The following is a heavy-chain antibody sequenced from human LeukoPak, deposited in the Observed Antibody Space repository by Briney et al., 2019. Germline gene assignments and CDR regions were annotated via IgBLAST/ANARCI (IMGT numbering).Heavy chain of an antibody. V-gene: IGHV1-2*02. D-gene: IGHD3-16*01. CDR2: NNPNSGRT. CDR1: GDTSTGYY. Sequence: VASVKVSCKASGDTSTGYYMRWVRQTPGQGLEWIGWNNPNSGRTTYAPKFQGRVTMTSDTSISTAYMELSRLRSDDTAVYYCATERFPPDYYYYGMDVWGQGTTVIVSS. J-gene: IGHJ6*02. CDR3: ATERFPPDYYYYGMDV.